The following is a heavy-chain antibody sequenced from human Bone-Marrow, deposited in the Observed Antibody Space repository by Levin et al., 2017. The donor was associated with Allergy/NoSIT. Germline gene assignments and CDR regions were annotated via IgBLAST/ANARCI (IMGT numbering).Heavy chain of an antibody. CDR1: GFTFSSYG. V-gene: IGHV3-30*18. CDR2: ISYDGSNK. Sequence: GESLKISCAASGFTFSSYGMHWVRQAPGKGLEWVAVISYDGSNKYYADSVKGRFTISRDNSKNTLYLQMNSLRAEDTAVYYCAKVAAEYYFDYWGQGTLVTVSS. J-gene: IGHJ4*02. CDR3: AKVAAEYYFDY.